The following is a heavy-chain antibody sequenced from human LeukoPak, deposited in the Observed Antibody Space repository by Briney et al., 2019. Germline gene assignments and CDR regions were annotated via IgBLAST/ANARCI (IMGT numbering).Heavy chain of an antibody. J-gene: IGHJ5*02. Sequence: ASVKVSCKASGYTFTSYDINWVRQATGQGLEWMGWMNPNSGNTGYAQKFQGRVTMTRNTSISTAYMELSSLRSEDTAVYYCARGLPQRGITIFGVVIEGYWFDPWGQGILVTVSS. CDR3: ARGLPQRGITIFGVVIEGYWFDP. CDR1: GYTFTSYD. D-gene: IGHD3-3*01. V-gene: IGHV1-8*01. CDR2: MNPNSGNT.